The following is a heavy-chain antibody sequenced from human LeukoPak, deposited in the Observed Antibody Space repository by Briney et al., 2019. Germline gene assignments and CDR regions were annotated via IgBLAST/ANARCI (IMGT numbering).Heavy chain of an antibody. J-gene: IGHJ4*02. Sequence: PGGSLRLSCAASGFTFSSYAMHWVRQAPGKGLEWVAVISYDGSNKYYADSVKGRFTISRDNSKNTLYLQMNSLRAEDTAVYYCAREEGIDYWGQGTLVTVSS. CDR1: GFTFSSYA. CDR2: ISYDGSNK. V-gene: IGHV3-30-3*01. CDR3: AREEGIDY. D-gene: IGHD3-10*01.